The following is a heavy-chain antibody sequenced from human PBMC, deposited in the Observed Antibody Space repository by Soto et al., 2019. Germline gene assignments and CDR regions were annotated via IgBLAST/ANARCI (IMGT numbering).Heavy chain of an antibody. CDR3: AKGHVFVAPQNGRSFDS. D-gene: IGHD2-21*01. J-gene: IGHJ4*02. CDR1: GFTFSHCG. V-gene: IGHV3-48*03. CDR2: ITSSGGTT. Sequence: GGSLRLSCAASGFTFSHCGMSWVRQAQGKGLEWISYITSSGGTTYYADSVKGRFTISRDNTNNSLYLQMNSLRAEDTAVYYCAKGHVFVAPQNGRSFDSWGQGSLVTV.